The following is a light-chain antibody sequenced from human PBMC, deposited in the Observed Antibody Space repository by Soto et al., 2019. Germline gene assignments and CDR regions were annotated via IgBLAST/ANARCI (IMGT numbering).Light chain of an antibody. CDR1: SSDVGGYNY. CDR2: EVN. J-gene: IGLJ2*01. CDR3: SSYTTISTLI. V-gene: IGLV2-14*01. Sequence: QSVLTQPASVSGSPGQSITISCTGTSSDVGGYNYVSWYQQHPGKAPKLIIYEVNHRPSGVSNRFSGSKSGNTASLTISGLQAEDEAHYYCSSYTTISTLIFGGGTKATVL.